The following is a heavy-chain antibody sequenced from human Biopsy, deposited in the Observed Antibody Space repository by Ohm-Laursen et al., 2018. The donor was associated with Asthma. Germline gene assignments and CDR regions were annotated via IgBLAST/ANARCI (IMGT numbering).Heavy chain of an antibody. Sequence: TLSLTCSVSGGSVSSDKYYWSWIRQPPGKGLEWIAYIFYSGATNYNPALKSRVAQSIDTSKNQFSLRLNSVTAADTAVYYCARGPNYHGSGRAPIGMDVWGQGTTVTVSS. CDR2: IFYSGAT. CDR1: GGSVSSDKYY. D-gene: IGHD3-10*01. J-gene: IGHJ6*02. V-gene: IGHV4-61*01. CDR3: ARGPNYHGSGRAPIGMDV.